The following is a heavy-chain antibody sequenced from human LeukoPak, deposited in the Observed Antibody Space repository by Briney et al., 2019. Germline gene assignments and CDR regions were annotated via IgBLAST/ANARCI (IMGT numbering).Heavy chain of an antibody. V-gene: IGHV1-69*05. J-gene: IGHJ6*03. CDR2: TIPIFGTA. Sequence: SGKLSCKAAGATFSIYAISWVRQGPGQGLEWKGGTIPIFGTASYAQAFQGRVTITTDESTSTAYKELSSLRSEDTAVYYCARVGRYCSSTSCYTSVDYYYMDVWGKGTTVTVSS. CDR3: ARVGRYCSSTSCYTSVDYYYMDV. D-gene: IGHD2-2*02. CDR1: GATFSIYA.